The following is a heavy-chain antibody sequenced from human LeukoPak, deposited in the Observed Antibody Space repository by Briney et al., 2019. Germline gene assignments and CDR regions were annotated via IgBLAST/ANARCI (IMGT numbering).Heavy chain of an antibody. D-gene: IGHD5-12*01. CDR2: ISYDGSNK. Sequence: GGSLRLSCAASGFTFSSYGMHWVRQAPGKGLEWVAVISYDGSNKYYADSVKGRFTISRDNSKNTLYLQMNSLRAEDTAVYYCAKDYSGYDEGDAFDIWGQGTMVTVSS. CDR1: GFTFSSYG. V-gene: IGHV3-30*18. CDR3: AKDYSGYDEGDAFDI. J-gene: IGHJ3*02.